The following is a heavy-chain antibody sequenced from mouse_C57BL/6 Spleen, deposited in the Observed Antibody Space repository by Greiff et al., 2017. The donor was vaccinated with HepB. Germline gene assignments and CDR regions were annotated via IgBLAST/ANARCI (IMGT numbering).Heavy chain of an antibody. CDR1: GYAFSSSW. Sequence: VQLQQSGPELVKPGASVKISCKASGYAFSSSWMNWVKQRPGKGLEWIGRIYPGDGDTNYNGKFKGKATLTADKSSSTAYMQLSSLTSEDSAVYFCAAQALDYWGQGTTLTVSS. CDR2: IYPGDGDT. D-gene: IGHD3-2*02. V-gene: IGHV1-82*01. CDR3: AAQALDY. J-gene: IGHJ2*01.